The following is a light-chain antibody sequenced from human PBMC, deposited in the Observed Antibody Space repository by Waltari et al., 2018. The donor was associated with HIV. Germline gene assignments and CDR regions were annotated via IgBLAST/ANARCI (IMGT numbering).Light chain of an antibody. CDR1: SSDIGAYDF. J-gene: IGLJ3*02. Sequence: QSALTQPPSASGSLGQSVTISCTGSSSDIGAYDFASWFQQHPHSAPKLLLYEVSRRPSTVSDRFSGSRSGNTAFLTVAGLQPDDEATYFCSSYGDSLKILFGGGTNVTIL. CDR2: EVS. CDR3: SSYGDSLKIL. V-gene: IGLV2-8*01.